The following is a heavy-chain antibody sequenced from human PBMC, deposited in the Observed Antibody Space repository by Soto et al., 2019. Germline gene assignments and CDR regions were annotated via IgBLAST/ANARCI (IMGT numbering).Heavy chain of an antibody. CDR2: IYTSGST. CDR1: GGSISSYY. Sequence: TLSLTCTVSGGSISSYYWSWIRQPAGKGLEWIGRIYTSGSTNYNPSLKSRVTMSVDTSKNQFSLKLSSVTAADTAVYYCARSRGSYYDSSGYYDPWFDYWGQGTLVTVSS. CDR3: ARSRGSYYDSSGYYDPWFDY. V-gene: IGHV4-4*07. J-gene: IGHJ4*02. D-gene: IGHD3-22*01.